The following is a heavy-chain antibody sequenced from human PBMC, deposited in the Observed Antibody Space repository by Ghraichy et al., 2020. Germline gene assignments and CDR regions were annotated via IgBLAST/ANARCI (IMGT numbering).Heavy chain of an antibody. V-gene: IGHV4-39*07. CDR2: LYYSGST. CDR3: ATGISTRLGWGNWFGP. J-gene: IGHJ5*02. D-gene: IGHD3-16*01. CDR1: GGSISTNNYY. Sequence: GSLSLTCSVSGGSISTNNYYWAWLRQPPGKGLEWIGSLYYSGSTYHNSSLKSRVTLSGDTSKNQFSLRLTSVSAADTAVYYCATGISTRLGWGNWFGPWGQGTLVTVS.